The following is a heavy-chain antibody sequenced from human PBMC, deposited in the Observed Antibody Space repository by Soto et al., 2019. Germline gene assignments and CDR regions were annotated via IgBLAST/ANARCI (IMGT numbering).Heavy chain of an antibody. CDR3: ARDLQWLDY. D-gene: IGHD6-19*01. V-gene: IGHV4-61*01. CDR1: GGSVSSGSYY. Sequence: ASETLSLTCTVSGGSVSSGSYYWSWIRQPPGKGLEWIGYIYHSGSTNYNPSLKSRVTISVDTSKNQFSLKLSSVTAADTAVYYCARDLQWLDYWGQGTLVTVSS. CDR2: IYHSGST. J-gene: IGHJ4*02.